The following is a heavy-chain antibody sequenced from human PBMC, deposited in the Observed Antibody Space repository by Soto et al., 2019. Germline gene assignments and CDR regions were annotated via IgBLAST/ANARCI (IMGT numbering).Heavy chain of an antibody. V-gene: IGHV1-69*13. CDR3: ARPYSGSYYHYYYGMDV. CDR2: IIPIFGTA. J-gene: IGHJ6*02. D-gene: IGHD1-26*01. Sequence: ASVKVSCKASGCTFSSYAIGLLRQAPGQGLEWMGVIIPIFGTANYAQKFQGRVTITADESTSTAYMELSSLRSEDTAVYYCARPYSGSYYHYYYGMDVWGQGTTVTVSS. CDR1: GCTFSSYA.